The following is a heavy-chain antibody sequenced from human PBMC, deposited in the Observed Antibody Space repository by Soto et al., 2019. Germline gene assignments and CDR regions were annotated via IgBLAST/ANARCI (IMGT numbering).Heavy chain of an antibody. J-gene: IGHJ6*02. D-gene: IGHD3-16*01. V-gene: IGHV3-43*01. Sequence: PGGSLRLSCAASGFTFDDYTMHWVRQAPGKGLEWVSLISWDGGSTYYADSVKGRFTISRDNSKNSLYLQMNSLRTEDTALYYCAKDLVVYSYDYSSHGMDVWGQGTTVTVSS. CDR1: GFTFDDYT. CDR2: ISWDGGST. CDR3: AKDLVVYSYDYSSHGMDV.